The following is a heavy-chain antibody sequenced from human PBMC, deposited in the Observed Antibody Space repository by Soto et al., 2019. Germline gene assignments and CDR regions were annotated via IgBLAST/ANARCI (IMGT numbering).Heavy chain of an antibody. D-gene: IGHD3-22*01. Sequence: QVQLVQSGAEVKKPGSSVKVSCKASGGTFGSYAISWVRQAPGQGLEWMGGIIPIFGTANYAQKFQGRVTITADESTSTAYMELSSLRSEDTAVYYCAREAMEYYYDSSGWFDPWGQGTLVTVSS. CDR2: IIPIFGTA. V-gene: IGHV1-69*01. J-gene: IGHJ5*02. CDR1: GGTFGSYA. CDR3: AREAMEYYYDSSGWFDP.